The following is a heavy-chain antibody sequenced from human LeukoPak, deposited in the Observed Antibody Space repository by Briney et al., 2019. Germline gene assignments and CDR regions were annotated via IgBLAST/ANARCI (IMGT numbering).Heavy chain of an antibody. J-gene: IGHJ4*02. CDR3: AKTEGRGTTVAQRPNDY. CDR2: ISGSGGTT. V-gene: IGHV3-23*01. CDR1: GFTFSSYA. D-gene: IGHD4-23*01. Sequence: PGGSLRLSCAASGFTFSSYAITWVRQAPGKGLEWVSVISGSGGTTYYADSVKGRFTISRDNSKNTLYLQMNSLRAEDTAVYYCAKTEGRGTTVAQRPNDYWGQGTLVTVSS.